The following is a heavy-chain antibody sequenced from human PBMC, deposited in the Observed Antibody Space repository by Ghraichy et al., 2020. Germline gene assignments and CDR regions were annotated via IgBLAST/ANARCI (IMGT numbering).Heavy chain of an antibody. Sequence: GGSLRLSCAASGFTFSSYWMSWVRQAPGKGLEWVANIKQDGSEKYYVDSVKGRFTISRDNAKNSLYLQMNSLRAEDTAVYYCARVLQQPYDYCYDSSGYYYTYWYFDLWGRGTLVTVSS. J-gene: IGHJ2*01. CDR3: ARVLQQPYDYCYDSSGYYYTYWYFDL. CDR1: GFTFSSYW. V-gene: IGHV3-7*01. D-gene: IGHD3-22*01. CDR2: IKQDGSEK.